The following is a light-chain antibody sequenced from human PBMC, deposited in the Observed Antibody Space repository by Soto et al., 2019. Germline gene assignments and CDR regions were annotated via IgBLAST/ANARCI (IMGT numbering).Light chain of an antibody. CDR3: QHSNSDSEP. Sequence: EMVLTQPPGTLSLSPGERATLSYRASQSVGNSYLAWYQQKPGQAPRLLVNGASSRATGIPDRFSGSGSGTEFTLTISGLQPDDFTTDDSQHSNSDSEPFGQGTKLDIK. CDR1: QSVGNSY. J-gene: IGKJ1*01. CDR2: GAS. V-gene: IGKV3-20*01.